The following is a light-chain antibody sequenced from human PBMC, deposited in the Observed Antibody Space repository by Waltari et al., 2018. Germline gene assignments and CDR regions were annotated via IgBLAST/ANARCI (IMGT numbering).Light chain of an antibody. CDR2: TLS. V-gene: IGKV2-40*01. J-gene: IGKJ1*01. Sequence: IIMTQTPLSLRVTPVDPPSISCTSSQSLLYSIDRNTYFNCYLQKPHQSLRLLIYTLSYRAFGVPVRFSGSGSGTDVTLNSSRVEAAAVGVYYCMTRIEFPWTFSQGPKVEIK. CDR1: QSLLYSIDRNTY. CDR3: MTRIEFPWT.